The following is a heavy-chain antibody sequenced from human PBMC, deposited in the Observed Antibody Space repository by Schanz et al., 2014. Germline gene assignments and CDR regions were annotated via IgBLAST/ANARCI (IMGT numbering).Heavy chain of an antibody. V-gene: IGHV3-30*03. CDR2: ISYDGSNK. J-gene: IGHJ4*02. CDR3: ARAHGNNWYGKGLDY. D-gene: IGHD1-1*01. CDR1: GFTFSSYG. Sequence: QVQLVESGGGVVQPGRSLRLSCAASGFTFSSYGMHWVRQAPGKGLEWVAVISYDGSNKYYADSVKGRFTISRDNSKNTLYLQMNTLRAEDTAVYYCARAHGNNWYGKGLDYWGQGTLVTVSS.